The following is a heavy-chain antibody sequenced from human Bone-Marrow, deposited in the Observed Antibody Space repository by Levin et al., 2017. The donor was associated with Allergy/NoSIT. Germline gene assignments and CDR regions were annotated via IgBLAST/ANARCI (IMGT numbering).Heavy chain of an antibody. CDR1: GFTFSSYA. CDR3: ARQGIVGATSLFDY. V-gene: IGHV3-30*04. J-gene: IGHJ4*02. CDR2: ISYDGSNK. D-gene: IGHD1-26*01. Sequence: GGSLRLSCAASGFTFSSYAMHWVRQAPGKGLEWVAVISYDGSNKYYADSVKGRFTISRDNSKNTLYLQMNSLRAEDTAVYYCARQGIVGATSLFDYWGQGTLVTVSS.